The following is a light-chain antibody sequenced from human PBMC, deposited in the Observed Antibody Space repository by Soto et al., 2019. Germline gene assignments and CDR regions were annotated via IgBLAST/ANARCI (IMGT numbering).Light chain of an antibody. CDR3: QQGFSKPWT. Sequence: DIHMTQSPSSLSASVGDRVTITCRASQTINKYLNWYQQKPGKAPKLLISATSSLQRGVPSRFSGTASGTDFILTINSLLPEDFATYLCQQGFSKPWTFGQGSKVEIK. CDR2: ATS. CDR1: QTINKY. J-gene: IGKJ1*01. V-gene: IGKV1-39*01.